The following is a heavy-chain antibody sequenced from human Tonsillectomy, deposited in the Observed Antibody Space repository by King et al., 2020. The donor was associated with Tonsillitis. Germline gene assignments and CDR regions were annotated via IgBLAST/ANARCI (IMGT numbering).Heavy chain of an antibody. V-gene: IGHV3-23*04. CDR2: ITDSGSKT. D-gene: IGHD3-16*01. CDR3: ARGSWRVGPYYGMDV. J-gene: IGHJ6*02. Sequence: VQLVESGGAWVQPGGSLRLSCAASGFAFSSYAMSWVRQAPGKGPEWVSAITDSGSKTYYADTVEGRLTISRDNSKNTLYLQMNSLRAEDTAIYYCARGSWRVGPYYGMDVWGRGTTVTVSS. CDR1: GFAFSSYA.